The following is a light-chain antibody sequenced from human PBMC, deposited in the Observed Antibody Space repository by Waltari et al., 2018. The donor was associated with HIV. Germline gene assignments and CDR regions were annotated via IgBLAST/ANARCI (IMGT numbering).Light chain of an antibody. CDR2: ANY. J-gene: IGLJ3*02. CDR3: HSYDSDRGPV. Sequence: QSVLTQPPSVSGAPGQRVTISCTGGSSNIGAEYNVHWYQQPPGTAPRLLIYANYTRPSGFPDRFSGVKSCTSASLTITGLQAEDDATYYCHSYDSDRGPVFGGGTKLTVL. V-gene: IGLV1-40*01. CDR1: SSNIGAEYN.